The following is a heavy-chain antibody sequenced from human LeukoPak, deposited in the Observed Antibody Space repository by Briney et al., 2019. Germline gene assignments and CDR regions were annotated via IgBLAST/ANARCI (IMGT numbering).Heavy chain of an antibody. CDR3: ARGTTMVTNYFDY. CDR2: VIPIFGTA. V-gene: IGHV1-69*13. Sequence: SVKVSCKASGGTFSSYAISWVRQAPGQGLEWMGGVIPIFGTANYAQKFQGRVTITADESTSTAYMELSSLRSEDTAVCYCARGTTMVTNYFDYWGQGTLVIVSS. CDR1: GGTFSSYA. J-gene: IGHJ4*02. D-gene: IGHD5-18*01.